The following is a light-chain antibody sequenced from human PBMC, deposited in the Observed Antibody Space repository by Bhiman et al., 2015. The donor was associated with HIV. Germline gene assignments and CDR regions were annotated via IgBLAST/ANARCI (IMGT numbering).Light chain of an antibody. V-gene: IGLV2-14*03. CDR1: SSDVGGYNY. CDR2: DVS. Sequence: QSALTQPASVSGSPGQSITISCTGTSSDVGGYNYVSWFQQHPGKAPKLMIYDVSSRPSGVSDRFSGSKSGNTASLAISGLQAEDEADYYCSSYTGSTTRVVFGGGTKLTVL. J-gene: IGLJ2*01. CDR3: SSYTGSTTRVV.